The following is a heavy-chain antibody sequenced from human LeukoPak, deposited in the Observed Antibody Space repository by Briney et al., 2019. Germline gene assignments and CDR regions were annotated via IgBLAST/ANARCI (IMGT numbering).Heavy chain of an antibody. CDR2: INPNSGGT. D-gene: IGHD3-22*01. V-gene: IGHV1-2*02. CDR3: ARESRDYYYDSSGRQFDY. J-gene: IGHJ4*02. Sequence: ASVKVSCKASGYTFTGYYMHWVRQAPGQGLEWMGWINPNSGGTNYAQKFQGRVTMTRDTSISTAYMELSRLRSDDTAVYYCARESRDYYYDSSGRQFDYWGQGTLVTVSS. CDR1: GYTFTGYY.